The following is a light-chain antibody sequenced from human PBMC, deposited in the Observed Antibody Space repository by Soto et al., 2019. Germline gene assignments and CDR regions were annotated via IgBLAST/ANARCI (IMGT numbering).Light chain of an antibody. Sequence: QSVLTQPASVSGSPGQSITISCTGTSSDVGGYDYVSWYQHHPGKAPKLTIYEVSNRPSGVSNRFSGSKSGNTASLTISGLQAEDEAAYYCSSYKSSSTDVSGTGTKVTVL. CDR2: EVS. CDR1: SSDVGGYDY. V-gene: IGLV2-14*01. CDR3: SSYKSSSTDV. J-gene: IGLJ1*01.